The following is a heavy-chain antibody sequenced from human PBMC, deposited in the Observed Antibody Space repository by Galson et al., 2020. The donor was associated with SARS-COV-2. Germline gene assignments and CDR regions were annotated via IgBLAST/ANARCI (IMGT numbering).Heavy chain of an antibody. CDR3: AREVATNAHCVDY. CDR1: GFTFSSYS. V-gene: IGHV3-48*01. CDR2: ISSSSSTI. J-gene: IGHJ4*02. D-gene: IGHD5-12*01. Sequence: GGSLRLSCAASGFTFSSYSMNWVRQAPGKGLEWVSYISSSSSTIYYADSVKGRFTISRDNAKNSLYLQMNSLRAEDTAVYYCAREVATNAHCVDYWGQGTLVTVSS.